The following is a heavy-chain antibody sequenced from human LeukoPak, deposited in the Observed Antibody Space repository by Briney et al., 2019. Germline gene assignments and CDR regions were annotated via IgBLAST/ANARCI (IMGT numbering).Heavy chain of an antibody. V-gene: IGHV1-2*02. Sequence: ASVKVSCKASGYTLTGYYMHCVRQAPGQGVEGRGWINPNSGGTNDAQKFQGRVTMTRDTSISTAYMELSRLTSDDTAVYYCATGGGSGSYYNRRLDYWGQGTLVTVSS. D-gene: IGHD3-10*01. CDR2: INPNSGGT. CDR1: GYTLTGYY. CDR3: ATGGGSGSYYNRRLDY. J-gene: IGHJ4*02.